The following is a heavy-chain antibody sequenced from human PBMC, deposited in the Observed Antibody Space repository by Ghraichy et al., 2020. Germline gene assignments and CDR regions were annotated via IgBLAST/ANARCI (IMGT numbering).Heavy chain of an antibody. CDR1: GGPISSGNYY. Sequence: SETLSLTCSVSGGPISSGNYYWSWVRQPAGKGLEWIGRVHIRGQTNYSPSLKSRATVSLDTSKNQFYLKLKSVIVADTAVYYCARGVRHVDWLPAGPNWFDPWGQGTLVTVSS. J-gene: IGHJ5*02. V-gene: IGHV4-61*02. CDR3: ARGVRHVDWLPAGPNWFDP. CDR2: VHIRGQT. D-gene: IGHD3-9*01.